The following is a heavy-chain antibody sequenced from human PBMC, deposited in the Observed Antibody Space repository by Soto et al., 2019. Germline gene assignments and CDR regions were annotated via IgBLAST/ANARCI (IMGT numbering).Heavy chain of an antibody. CDR1: GGSITSYY. D-gene: IGHD6-19*01. Sequence: SETLSLTCTVSGGSITSYYWSWIRQPPGKALEWIAYVHYSGTTNFNPSLKSRVTISVDTSNNQFSLKMRSVTAADTAVYYWAGGSSGWSSGDFWGQGTLVTVSS. CDR3: AGGSSGWSSGDF. CDR2: VHYSGTT. V-gene: IGHV4-59*01. J-gene: IGHJ4*02.